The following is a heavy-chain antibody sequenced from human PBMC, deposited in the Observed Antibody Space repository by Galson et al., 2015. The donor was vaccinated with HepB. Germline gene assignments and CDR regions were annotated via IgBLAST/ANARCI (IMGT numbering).Heavy chain of an antibody. CDR1: GFTFSSYG. V-gene: IGHV3-30*02. Sequence: SLRLSCAASGFTFSSYGMHWVRQAPGKGLEWVAFIRYDGSNKYYADSVKGRFTISRDNSKNTLYLQMNSLRAEDTAVYYCMKGGNGDCSGGSCYFYYYGMDVWGQGTTVTVSS. CDR2: IRYDGSNK. J-gene: IGHJ6*02. CDR3: MKGGNGDCSGGSCYFYYYGMDV. D-gene: IGHD2-15*01.